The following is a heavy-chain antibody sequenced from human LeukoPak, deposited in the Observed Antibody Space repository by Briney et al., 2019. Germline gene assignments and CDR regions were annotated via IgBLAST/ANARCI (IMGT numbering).Heavy chain of an antibody. Sequence: GGSLRLSCAASGFTFDDYGMNWVRQAPGKGPEWISYISSSSSAIYYADSVKGRFAISRDNAKNSLYLQMNSLRAEDTAIYYCARENWDLVAVPMDVWGKGTTVIVSS. CDR1: GFTFDDYG. D-gene: IGHD1-26*01. V-gene: IGHV3-48*01. CDR3: ARENWDLVAVPMDV. CDR2: ISSSSSAI. J-gene: IGHJ6*04.